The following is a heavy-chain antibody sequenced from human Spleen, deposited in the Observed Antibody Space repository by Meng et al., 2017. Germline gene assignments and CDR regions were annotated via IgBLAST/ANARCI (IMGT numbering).Heavy chain of an antibody. D-gene: IGHD3-3*01. CDR1: GFSLSTSGVG. J-gene: IGHJ4*02. CDR2: IYWDDDK. V-gene: IGHV2-5*02. CDR3: ARDLWSGYSYRLDS. Sequence: ITLQDSGPTLVKPTKTPTLTCTFSGFSLSTSGVGVGWIRQPLGKALEWLALIYWDDDKRYSPSLKSRLTITKDTSKNQVVLTMTNMDPVDTATYYCARDLWSGYSYRLDSWGQGTLVTVSS.